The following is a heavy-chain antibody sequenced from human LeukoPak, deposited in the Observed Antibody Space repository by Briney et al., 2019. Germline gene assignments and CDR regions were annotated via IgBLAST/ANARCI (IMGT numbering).Heavy chain of an antibody. V-gene: IGHV3-74*01. CDR1: GFTLDSYW. Sequence: GGSLRLSCAASGFTLDSYWMHWVRLAPGKGLEWVSRINADGRNTPYADSVKGRFTISRDNAKNTLYLQMSSLRAEDTAVYYCARGSSSGWPDYFDYWGRGTLVAASS. J-gene: IGHJ4*02. CDR2: INADGRNT. CDR3: ARGSSSGWPDYFDY. D-gene: IGHD6-19*01.